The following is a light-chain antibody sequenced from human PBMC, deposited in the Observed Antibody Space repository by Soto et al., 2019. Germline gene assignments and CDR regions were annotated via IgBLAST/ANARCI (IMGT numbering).Light chain of an antibody. J-gene: IGLJ2*01. CDR1: SSDVGGYNY. Sequence: QSVLTQPASVSGSPGQSITISCTGTSSDVGGYNYVSWYQQLPGKAPKLMIYEVSNRPSGVSNRFSGSKSGNTASLTISGLQAEDEADYYCSSYTGSNILPVFGGGTKLTVL. CDR3: SSYTGSNILPV. CDR2: EVS. V-gene: IGLV2-14*01.